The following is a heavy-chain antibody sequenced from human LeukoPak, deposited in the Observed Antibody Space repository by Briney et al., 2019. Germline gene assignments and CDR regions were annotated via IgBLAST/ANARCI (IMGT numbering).Heavy chain of an antibody. CDR3: ARMVTFGGVIVT. J-gene: IGHJ5*02. CDR1: GFTVSSNY. V-gene: IGHV3-53*01. D-gene: IGHD3-16*02. CDR2: IYSGGST. Sequence: GGSLRLSCAASGFTVSSNYMSWVRQAPGKGLEWVSVIYSGGSTYYADSVKGRFTISRDNSKNTLYLQMNSRRAEDTAVYYCARMVTFGGVIVTWGQGTLVTVSS.